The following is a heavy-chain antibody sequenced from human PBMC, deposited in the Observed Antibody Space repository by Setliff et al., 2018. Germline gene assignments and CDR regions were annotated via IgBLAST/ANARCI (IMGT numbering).Heavy chain of an antibody. CDR3: ATGIVGALDY. CDR1: GFTFNSFA. Sequence: EASVKVSCKASGFTFNSFALQWVRQARGQRLEWIGWIVVGSGNTNYAEKFQERVTFTRDMSTITAYMGLSSLRSEDTAVYYCATGIVGALDYWGQGTLVTVSS. D-gene: IGHD1-26*01. J-gene: IGHJ4*02. CDR2: IVVGSGNT. V-gene: IGHV1-58*01.